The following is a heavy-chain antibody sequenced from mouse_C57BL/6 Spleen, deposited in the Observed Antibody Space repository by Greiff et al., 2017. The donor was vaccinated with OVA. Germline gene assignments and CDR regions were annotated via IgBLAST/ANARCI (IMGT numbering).Heavy chain of an antibody. D-gene: IGHD1-1*01. CDR1: GYSITSGYY. CDR3: ARVGITTVVARYFDV. Sequence: VQLKESGPGLVKPSQSLSLTCSVTGYSITSGYYWNWIRQFPGNKLEWMGYISYDGSNNYNPSLKNRISITRDTSKNQFFLKLNSVTTEDTATYYCARVGITTVVARYFDVWGTGTTVTVSS. CDR2: ISYDGSN. V-gene: IGHV3-6*01. J-gene: IGHJ1*03.